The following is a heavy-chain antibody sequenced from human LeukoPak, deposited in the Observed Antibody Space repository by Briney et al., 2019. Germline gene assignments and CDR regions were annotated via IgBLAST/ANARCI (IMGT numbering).Heavy chain of an antibody. D-gene: IGHD6-13*01. V-gene: IGHV5-51*01. J-gene: IGHJ4*02. CDR3: AAAAGPRGARFDY. CDR2: IYPGDSDT. Sequence: GESLKISCKGSGYSFTSYWIGWVRQMPGKGLEWMGIIYPGDSDTSYSPSFQGQVTISADKSISTAYLQWSSLKASDTAMYYCAAAAGPRGARFDYWGQGTLVTVSS. CDR1: GYSFTSYW.